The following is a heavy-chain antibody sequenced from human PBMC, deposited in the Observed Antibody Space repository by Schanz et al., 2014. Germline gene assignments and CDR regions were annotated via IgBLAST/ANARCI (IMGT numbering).Heavy chain of an antibody. Sequence: DVQLLESGGGLVQPGGSLRLSCEASGFSFGNYGMSWVRQAPGKGLEWVSGFDAHDGRAYYADSAKGRFTISRDNSKSTLYVEMNTLRAEDTAVYYCARKMKLGVYGGKGHDSLDIWGQGTMVTVSS. J-gene: IGHJ3*02. D-gene: IGHD4-17*01. V-gene: IGHV3-23*01. CDR1: GFSFGNYG. CDR2: FDAHDGRA. CDR3: ARKMKLGVYGGKGHDSLDI.